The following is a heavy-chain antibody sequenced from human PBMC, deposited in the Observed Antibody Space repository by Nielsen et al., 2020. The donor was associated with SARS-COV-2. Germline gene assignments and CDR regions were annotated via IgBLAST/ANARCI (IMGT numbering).Heavy chain of an antibody. J-gene: IGHJ3*02. CDR2: MNPNSGNT. CDR3: ARIFPYYYDSSGHGAFDI. D-gene: IGHD3-22*01. V-gene: IGHV1-8*01. CDR1: GYTFTSYD. Sequence: ASVKVSCKASGYTFTSYDINWVRQATGQGLEWMGWMNPNSGNTGYSQKFQGRVTITRDTSASTAYMELSSLRSEDTAVYYCARIFPYYYDSSGHGAFDIWGQGTMVTVSS.